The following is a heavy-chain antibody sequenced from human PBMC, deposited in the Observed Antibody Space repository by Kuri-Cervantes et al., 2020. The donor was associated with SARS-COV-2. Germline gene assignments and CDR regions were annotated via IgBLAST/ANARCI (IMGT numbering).Heavy chain of an antibody. J-gene: IGHJ6*03. D-gene: IGHD6-13*01. Sequence: GGSLRLSCEVSGFLFSASAIHWVRQASGKGLEWVGRVRGKANNYATAYAASVKGRFAISRDDSKNMAYLQMNSLKTEDTAVYYCAREGAAAGIYYYYYMDVWGKGTTVTVSS. CDR1: GFLFSASA. CDR2: VRGKANNYAT. V-gene: IGHV3-73*01. CDR3: AREGAAAGIYYYYYMDV.